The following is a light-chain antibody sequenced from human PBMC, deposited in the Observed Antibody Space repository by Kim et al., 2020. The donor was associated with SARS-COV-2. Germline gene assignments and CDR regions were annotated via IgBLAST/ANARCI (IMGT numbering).Light chain of an antibody. Sequence: SVGYRVTSPCWASQGIHWSLAWHHKKPKKGPNLYICHTTTLQRGVQSKFSGSGSGTDYTLTIRRLQPEDFAICHFQPYYNTRAFTFGGGTKVDI. V-gene: IGKV1D-43*01. CDR2: HTT. CDR3: QPYYNTRAFT. CDR1: QGIHWS. J-gene: IGKJ4*01.